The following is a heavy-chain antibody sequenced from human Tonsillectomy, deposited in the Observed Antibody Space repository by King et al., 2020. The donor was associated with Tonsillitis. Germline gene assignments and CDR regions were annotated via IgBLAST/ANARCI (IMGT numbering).Heavy chain of an antibody. D-gene: IGHD1-26*01. CDR1: GFTFSSYR. J-gene: IGHJ4*02. CDR2: VSSGSSYI. Sequence: VQLVESGGGLVKPGGSLRLSCAASGFTFSSYRMNWVRQAPGKGLEWGSAVSSGSSYIYYADSVKGRFTISRDNAKNSLYLQMNSLRAEDTAVYYCARDVWVGAFDYWGQGTLVTVSS. CDR3: ARDVWVGAFDY. V-gene: IGHV3-21*01.